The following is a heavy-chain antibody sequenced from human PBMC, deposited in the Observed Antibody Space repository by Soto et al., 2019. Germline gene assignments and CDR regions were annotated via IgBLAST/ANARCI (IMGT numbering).Heavy chain of an antibody. V-gene: IGHV3-30-3*01. CDR3: GKDRNYDSHGGGY. CDR1: GFTFSSYA. Sequence: GGSLRLSCAASGFTFSSYAMHWVRQAPGKGLEWVAVISYDGSNEYYADSVKGRFTISRDDSRNTLYLQMNSLRAEDSAVYYCGKDRNYDSHGGGYWGQGTLVTVSS. CDR2: ISYDGSNE. D-gene: IGHD3-22*01. J-gene: IGHJ4*02.